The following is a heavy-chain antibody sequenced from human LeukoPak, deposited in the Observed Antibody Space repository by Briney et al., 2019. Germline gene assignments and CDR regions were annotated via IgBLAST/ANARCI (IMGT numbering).Heavy chain of an antibody. CDR2: IYYSGTT. CDR1: GGSISTYY. Sequence: SETLSLTCTVSGGSISTYYWSWIRQPPGKGLEWIGYIYYSGTTNYNPSLKSRVTISVDTSKNQFSLKLSSVTAADTAVYYCARLYCSSTSCQPAFDYWGQGTLVTVSS. D-gene: IGHD2-2*01. J-gene: IGHJ4*02. CDR3: ARLYCSSTSCQPAFDY. V-gene: IGHV4-59*01.